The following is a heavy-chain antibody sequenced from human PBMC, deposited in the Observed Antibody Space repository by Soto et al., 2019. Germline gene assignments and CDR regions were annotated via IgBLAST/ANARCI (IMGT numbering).Heavy chain of an antibody. CDR1: GLTLSASW. Sequence: HPGGSLRLSCAASGLTLSASWMSWVRQAPGKGLEWVANMNEDGSEKYYVDSVKGRFTISRDNAKNSLYLQMNSLRAEDTAVYYCSRDKRWRDDFDISGQRTIVTVSS. CDR3: SRDKRWRDDFDI. CDR2: MNEDGSEK. V-gene: IGHV3-7*01. D-gene: IGHD2-15*01. J-gene: IGHJ3*02.